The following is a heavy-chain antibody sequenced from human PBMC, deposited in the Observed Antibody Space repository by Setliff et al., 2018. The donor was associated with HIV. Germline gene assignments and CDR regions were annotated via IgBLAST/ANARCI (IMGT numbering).Heavy chain of an antibody. V-gene: IGHV3-7*01. CDR3: ARAGVVEGYYYYYYMDV. CDR1: GFTFSRHW. CDR2: INQDGSQI. Sequence: PGGSLRLSCAASGFTFSRHWMSWVRQAPGKGLEWVANINQDGSQIYYVGSVKGRFTISRDNSKNTLYLQMNSLRAEDTAVYYCARAGVVEGYYYYYYMDVWGKGTTVTVSS. J-gene: IGHJ6*03. D-gene: IGHD2-15*01.